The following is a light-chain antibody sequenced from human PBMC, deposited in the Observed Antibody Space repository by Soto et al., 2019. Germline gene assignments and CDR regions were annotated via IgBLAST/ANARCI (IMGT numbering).Light chain of an antibody. CDR1: QRVSSN. CDR2: GAS. Sequence: EIVMTQSPATLSVPPGERATLSCRASQRVSSNLAWYQQKPGQAPRLLIYGASTRATGIPARFSGSGSGTEFTLTISSLQSEDFAVYYCQQYNNWPFTFGPGTKVDIK. V-gene: IGKV3-15*01. CDR3: QQYNNWPFT. J-gene: IGKJ3*01.